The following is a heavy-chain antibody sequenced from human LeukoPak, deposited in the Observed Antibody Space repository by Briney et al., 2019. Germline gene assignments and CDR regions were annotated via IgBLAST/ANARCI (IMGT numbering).Heavy chain of an antibody. D-gene: IGHD4-23*01. CDR3: AKGSAQWELYDC. CDR1: GFTFNSYA. V-gene: IGHV3-23*01. CDR2: IVGDTVT. J-gene: IGHJ4*02. Sequence: PGGSLRLSCAASGFTFNSYAMSWVRQAPGKGLEWVSAIVGDTVTFYTDSVKGRFTISRDNSKNTLYLQMNGLRAEDTAIYYCAKGSAQWELYDCWGQGTLVTVSS.